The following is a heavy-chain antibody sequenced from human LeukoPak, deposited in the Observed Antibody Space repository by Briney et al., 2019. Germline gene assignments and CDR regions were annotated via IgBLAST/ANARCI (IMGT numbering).Heavy chain of an antibody. CDR1: GFIFSHYG. CDR3: AREDYYDSSGYYW. V-gene: IGHV3-33*01. Sequence: GRSLRLSCTASGFIFSHYGMHWVRQAPGEGLEWVAVIWYDGSNKYYADSVKGRFTISRDNSKNTLYLQMNSLRAEDTAVYYCAREDYYDSSGYYWWGQGTLVTVSS. J-gene: IGHJ4*02. D-gene: IGHD3-22*01. CDR2: IWYDGSNK.